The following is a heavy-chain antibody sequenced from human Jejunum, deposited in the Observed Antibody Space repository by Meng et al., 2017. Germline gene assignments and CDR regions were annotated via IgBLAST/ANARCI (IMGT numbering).Heavy chain of an antibody. V-gene: IGHV3-15*01. CDR3: GTGSAFDI. J-gene: IGHJ3*02. Sequence: GGSLRLSCAVSGFTFSNSYMSWVRQAPGKGLEWVGRIKRKTDGGTIDYAAPVKGRFTIPRDDSENTLFLDMNSLTTEDTAMYYCGTGSAFDIWGRGTMVTVSS. CDR1: GFTFSNSY. CDR2: IKRKTDGGTI. D-gene: IGHD3/OR15-3a*01.